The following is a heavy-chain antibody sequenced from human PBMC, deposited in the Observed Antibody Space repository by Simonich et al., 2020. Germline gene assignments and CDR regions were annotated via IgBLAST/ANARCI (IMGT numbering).Heavy chain of an antibody. CDR2: IDSEVSRT. CDR3: ARNRLDY. V-gene: IGHV3-74*01. Sequence: EVQLVESGGGLVQPGGSMRLSCAASGFTFSGYWMHWVRQAPGKGLVWFSRIDSEVSRTSYADSVKGRFTISRYNAKNTLYLQMNSLRAEDTAVYYCARNRLDYWGQGTLVTVSS. CDR1: GFTFSGYW. J-gene: IGHJ4*02.